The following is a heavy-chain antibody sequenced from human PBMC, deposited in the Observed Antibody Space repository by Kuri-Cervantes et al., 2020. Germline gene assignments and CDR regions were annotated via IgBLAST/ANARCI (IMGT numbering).Heavy chain of an antibody. CDR2: INSDGSST. CDR3: ARDQDYDILTGYYL. J-gene: IGHJ4*02. CDR1: GFTFSSYW. Sequence: LPLTCAASGFTFSSYWMHWVRQAPGKGLVWVSRINSDGSSTSYADSVKGRFTISRDNAKNTLYLQMNSLRAEDTAVYYCARDQDYDILTGYYLWGQGTLVTVSS. V-gene: IGHV3-74*01. D-gene: IGHD3-9*01.